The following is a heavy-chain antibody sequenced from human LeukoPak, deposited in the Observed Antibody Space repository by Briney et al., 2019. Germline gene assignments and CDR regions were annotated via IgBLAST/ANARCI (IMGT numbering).Heavy chain of an antibody. Sequence: ASVKVSCKASGYTFTDYYMHWVRQAPGQGLEWMGWINPNSGGTNYAQKFQGRVTMTRDTSISTAYMEVSRLRSDDTAVYYCARGEQLVPYFQHWGQGTLVTVSS. CDR2: INPNSGGT. CDR1: GYTFTDYY. J-gene: IGHJ1*01. D-gene: IGHD6-6*01. CDR3: ARGEQLVPYFQH. V-gene: IGHV1-2*02.